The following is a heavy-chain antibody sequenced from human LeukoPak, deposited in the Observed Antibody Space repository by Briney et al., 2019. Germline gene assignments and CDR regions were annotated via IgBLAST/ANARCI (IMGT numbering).Heavy chain of an antibody. J-gene: IGHJ5*02. CDR3: AKLVPSDDFWSGYLGWFDP. CDR1: GFGYYW. CDR2: ISGSGGST. V-gene: IGHV3-23*01. Sequence: PGGSLRLSCAASGFGYYWMDWVRQAPGQGLEWVSAISGSGGSTYYAYSVKGRFTISRDNSKNTLYLQMNSLRAEDTAVYYCAKLVPSDDFWSGYLGWFDPWGQGTLVTVSS. D-gene: IGHD3-3*01.